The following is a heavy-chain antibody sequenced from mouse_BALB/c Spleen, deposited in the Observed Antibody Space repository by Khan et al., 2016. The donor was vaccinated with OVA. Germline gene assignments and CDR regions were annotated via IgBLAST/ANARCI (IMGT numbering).Heavy chain of an antibody. J-gene: IGHJ4*01. Sequence: VQLQESGPGLVAPSQSLSITCTVSGFSLTDFGVHWVRPPPGKGLEWLVLIWSYGTTTYNSALKSSLSISKDTSQSQVFLKMNSLQTDETARYYWARNAYPYAMDYWGQGTSVTVSS. CDR1: GFSLTDFG. V-gene: IGHV2-6*02. CDR3: ARNAYPYAMDY. CDR2: IWSYGTT.